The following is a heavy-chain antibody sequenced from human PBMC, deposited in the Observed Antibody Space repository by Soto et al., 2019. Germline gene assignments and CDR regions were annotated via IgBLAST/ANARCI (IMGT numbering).Heavy chain of an antibody. CDR3: VCGYRSSNTISGY. CDR2: ISGSGGST. D-gene: IGHD6-6*01. CDR1: GFTFSSYA. J-gene: IGHJ4*02. V-gene: IGHV3-23*01. Sequence: GGSLRLSCAAYGFTFSSYAMSWVRQAPGKGLEWVSAISGSGGSTYYADSVKGRFTISRDNSKNTLYLQMNSLRAEDTAVYYCVCGYRSSNTISGYWGQGTLVTVSS.